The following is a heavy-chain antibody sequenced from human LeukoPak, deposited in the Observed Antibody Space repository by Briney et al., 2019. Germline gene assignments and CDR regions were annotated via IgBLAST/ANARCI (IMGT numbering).Heavy chain of an antibody. CDR1: GYTFTSYG. J-gene: IGHJ4*02. Sequence: ASVKVSCKASGYTFTSYGISWVRQAPGQGLEWMGWISAYNGNTNYAQKLQGRVTMTTDTSTSTAYMELRSLRSDDTAVYYCTSDRFAVVDFDYWGQGSLVTVSS. D-gene: IGHD3-3*01. V-gene: IGHV1-18*01. CDR3: TSDRFAVVDFDY. CDR2: ISAYNGNT.